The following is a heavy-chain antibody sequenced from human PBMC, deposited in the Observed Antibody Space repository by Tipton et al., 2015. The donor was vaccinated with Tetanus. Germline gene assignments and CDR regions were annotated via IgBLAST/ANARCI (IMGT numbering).Heavy chain of an antibody. CDR2: ISGYNGNT. CDR3: ARVIVWDCNCENCYSGWFDP. Sequence: QYGAEVKKPGSSMKVSCEVSGGPFSTYALSWVRQAPGQGLEWMGWISGYNGNTKYAQKFQGRVSMTTDTSTDTAYMELRSLRSDDTAVYYCARVIVWDCNCENCYSGWFDPWGQGTLVTVSS. D-gene: IGHD2-15*01. V-gene: IGHV1-18*01. CDR1: GGPFSTYA. J-gene: IGHJ5*02.